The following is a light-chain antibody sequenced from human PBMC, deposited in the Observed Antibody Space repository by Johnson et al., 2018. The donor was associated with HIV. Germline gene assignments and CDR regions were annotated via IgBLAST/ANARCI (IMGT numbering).Light chain of an antibody. V-gene: IGLV1-51*01. CDR3: GIWDRSLSAYV. J-gene: IGLJ1*01. CDR2: DNN. Sequence: HSVLTQPPSVSAAPGQKVTISCSGSSSNIGNNYVSWYQQLPGTAPKLLIYDNNKRPSGIPDRFSGSKSGTSGTMAITGLQPGDEADYYCGIWDRSLSAYVFGTGTKVTVL. CDR1: SSNIGNNY.